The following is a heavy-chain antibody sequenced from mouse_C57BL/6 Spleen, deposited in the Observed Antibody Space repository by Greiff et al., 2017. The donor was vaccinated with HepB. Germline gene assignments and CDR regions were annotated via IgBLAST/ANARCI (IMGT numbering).Heavy chain of an antibody. CDR1: GFNINDYY. J-gene: IGHJ2*01. D-gene: IGHD2-2*01. CDR2: IDPEDGET. Sequence: EVQLQQSGAELVKPGASVKLSCTASGFNINDYYMHWVKQRTEQGLEWIGRIDPEDGETKYAQKFKGKATITADTSSNTAYLQLSSLTSEDTAVYYCARERLMVTTGYFDYWGQGTTLTVSS. V-gene: IGHV14-2*01. CDR3: ARERLMVTTGYFDY.